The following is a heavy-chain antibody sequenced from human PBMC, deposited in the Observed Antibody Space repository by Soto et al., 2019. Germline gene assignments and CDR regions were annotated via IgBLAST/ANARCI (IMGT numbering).Heavy chain of an antibody. CDR1: GGSISSGDYY. J-gene: IGHJ4*02. V-gene: IGHV4-30-4*01. Sequence: QVQLQESGPGLVKPSQTLSLTCTVSGGSISSGDYYWSWLRQPPGKGLERIGYIYYSGSTYYNPSLKSRVNISVDTSKNQFSLKLSSVTAADTAVYYCGREVNYYYSGGGGIDYWGQGTLVTVSS. CDR3: GREVNYYYSGGGGIDY. D-gene: IGHD3-22*01. CDR2: IYYSGST.